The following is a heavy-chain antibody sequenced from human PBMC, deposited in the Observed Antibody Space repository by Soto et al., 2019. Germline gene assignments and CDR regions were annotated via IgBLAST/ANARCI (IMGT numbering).Heavy chain of an antibody. CDR1: GGTFSSYA. V-gene: IGHV1-69*06. D-gene: IGHD1-26*01. J-gene: IGHJ4*02. CDR3: ARGLSGSYLTYFDY. CDR2: IIPIFGTA. Sequence: SVKVSCKASGGTFSSYAISWVRQAPGQGLEWMGGIIPIFGTANYAQKFQGRVTITADKSTSTAYMELSSLRSEDTAVYYCARGLSGSYLTYFDYWGQGXLVTVYS.